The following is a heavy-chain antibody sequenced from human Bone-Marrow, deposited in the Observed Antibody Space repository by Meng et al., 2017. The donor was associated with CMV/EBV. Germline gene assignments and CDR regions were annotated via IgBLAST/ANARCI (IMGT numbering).Heavy chain of an antibody. CDR1: GFTFSSYA. D-gene: IGHD3-9*01. CDR2: INWNGGST. V-gene: IGHV3-20*04. CDR3: ARTSGERYFDWLSS. Sequence: GESLKISCAASGFTFSSYAMSWVRQAPGKGLEWVSGINWNGGSTGYADSVKGRFTISRDNAKNSLYLQMNSLRAEDTALYYCARTSGERYFDWLSSWGQGTLVTVSS. J-gene: IGHJ5*02.